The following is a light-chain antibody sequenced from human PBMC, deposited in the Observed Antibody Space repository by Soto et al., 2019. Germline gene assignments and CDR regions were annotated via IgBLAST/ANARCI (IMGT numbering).Light chain of an antibody. CDR3: QQYNDLPPA. Sequence: ETVMTQSPATLSLSPGERATLSCRASQSVSSKLVWYQQKPGQAPRFLIYGASTRATGIPASFRDSGSGTEFTLTIDSLQSEDVAVYYCQQYNDLPPAFGGGTKVEIK. J-gene: IGKJ4*01. CDR1: QSVSSK. CDR2: GAS. V-gene: IGKV3-15*01.